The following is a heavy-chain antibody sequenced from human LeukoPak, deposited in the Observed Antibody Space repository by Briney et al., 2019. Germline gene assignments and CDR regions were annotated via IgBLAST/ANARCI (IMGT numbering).Heavy chain of an antibody. CDR1: GFTFGSYW. CDR3: ARDVKIVGASGQDY. Sequence: GGSLRLSCAASGFTFGSYWMHWVRQAPGKGLVWVSRINTDGGDTIYADSVKGRFTISRDNAKNTLFLQMNSLRAEDTAVYYCARDVKIVGASGQDYWGQGTLVTVSS. V-gene: IGHV3-74*01. CDR2: INTDGGDT. D-gene: IGHD1-26*01. J-gene: IGHJ4*02.